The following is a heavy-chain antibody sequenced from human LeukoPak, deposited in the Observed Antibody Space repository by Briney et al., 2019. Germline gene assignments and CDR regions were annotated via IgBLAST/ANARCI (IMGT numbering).Heavy chain of an antibody. V-gene: IGHV3-20*04. Sequence: GGSLRLSCAASGFTFDDYGMSWVRQAPGKGLEWVSGINWNGGSTGYADSVKGRFTISRDNAKNSLYLQMNSLRAEDTALYYCARDPEYGDLAYFDYWGQGTLATVSS. CDR1: GFTFDDYG. J-gene: IGHJ4*02. D-gene: IGHD4-17*01. CDR2: INWNGGST. CDR3: ARDPEYGDLAYFDY.